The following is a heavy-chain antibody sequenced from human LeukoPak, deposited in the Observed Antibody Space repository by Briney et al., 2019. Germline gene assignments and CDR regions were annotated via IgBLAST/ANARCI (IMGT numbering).Heavy chain of an antibody. CDR3: ARSSGWLIDS. J-gene: IGHJ4*02. CDR1: GFTFSNYS. V-gene: IGHV3-48*04. D-gene: IGHD6-19*01. CDR2: ISRSSTTI. Sequence: GGSLRLSCAASGFTFSNYSMNWVRQAPGKGLEWVSYISRSSTTIYYADSVKGRFTISRDNAKNSLYLQMNSLRAEDTAVYYCARSSGWLIDSWGQGTLVTVSS.